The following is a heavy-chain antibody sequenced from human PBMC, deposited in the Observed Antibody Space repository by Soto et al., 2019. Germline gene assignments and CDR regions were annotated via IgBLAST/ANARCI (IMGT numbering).Heavy chain of an antibody. J-gene: IGHJ6*02. CDR3: ARLPFSSYYGMDV. V-gene: IGHV4-34*01. D-gene: IGHD2-2*01. CDR1: GGSFSCYY. CDR2: INHSGST. Sequence: SETLSLTCAVYGGSFSCYYWSGIRQPPGKGLEWIGEINHSGSTNCNPSLKSRVTISVDTSKNQFSLKLSSVTAADTAVYYCARLPFSSYYGMDVWGQGTTVTVSS.